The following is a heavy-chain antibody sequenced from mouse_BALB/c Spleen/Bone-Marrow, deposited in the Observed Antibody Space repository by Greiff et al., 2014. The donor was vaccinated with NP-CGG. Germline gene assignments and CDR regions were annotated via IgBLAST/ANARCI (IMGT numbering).Heavy chain of an antibody. Sequence: VQLQQSGPDLVKPSQSLSLTCTVTGYSITSGYSWHWIRQFPGNKLEWMGFIHYSGSTNYNPSLKSRISITRDTSKNQFFLQLNSVTTEDTATYYCARSRRQLGLPFDYWGQGTTLTVSS. D-gene: IGHD3-2*01. V-gene: IGHV3-1*02. CDR3: ARSRRQLGLPFDY. CDR2: IHYSGST. J-gene: IGHJ2*01. CDR1: GYSITSGYS.